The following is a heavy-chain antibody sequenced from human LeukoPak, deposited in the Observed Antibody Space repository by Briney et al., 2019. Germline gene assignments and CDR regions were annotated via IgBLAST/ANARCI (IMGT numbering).Heavy chain of an antibody. V-gene: IGHV4-38-2*02. J-gene: IGHJ4*02. CDR3: AREGRPYGDYDC. CDR1: GYSISSGYY. Sequence: SETLSLTCTVSGYSISSGYYWGWIRQPPGKGLEWVGRIYTSGSTNYNPSLKSRVTISVDTSKNQFSLKLSSVTAADTAVYYCAREGRPYGDYDCWGQGTLVTVSS. CDR2: IYTSGST. D-gene: IGHD4-17*01.